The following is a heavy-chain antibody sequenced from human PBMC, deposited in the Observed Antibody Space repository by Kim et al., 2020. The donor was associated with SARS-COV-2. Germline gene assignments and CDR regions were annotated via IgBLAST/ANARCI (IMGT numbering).Heavy chain of an antibody. J-gene: IGHJ3*02. V-gene: IGHV3-30-3*01. Sequence: GGSLRLSCAASGFTFSSYAMHWVRQAPGKGLEWVAVISYDGSNKYYADSVKGRFTISRDNSKNTLYLQMNSLRAEDTAVYYCASGAIVVVPAALPAGGGFLEWLSSFNAFDIWGQGTMVTVSS. CDR2: ISYDGSNK. D-gene: IGHD2-2*01. CDR1: GFTFSSYA. CDR3: ASGAIVVVPAALPAGGGFLEWLSSFNAFDI.